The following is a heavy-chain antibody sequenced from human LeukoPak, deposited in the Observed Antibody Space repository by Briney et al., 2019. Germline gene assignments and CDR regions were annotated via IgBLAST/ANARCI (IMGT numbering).Heavy chain of an antibody. CDR2: ITRSPTYI. CDR1: GFSFSTYS. CDR3: AREMTYDSDSSGFV. J-gene: IGHJ4*02. D-gene: IGHD3-22*01. V-gene: IGHV3-21*01. Sequence: GGSLRLSWAAAGFSFSTYSMNWVRQAPGKGLEWVSSITRSPTYIYYADSVKGRFTISRDNAKKSVYLQMNSPRVEDTAVYYCAREMTYDSDSSGFVWGQGTLVTVSS.